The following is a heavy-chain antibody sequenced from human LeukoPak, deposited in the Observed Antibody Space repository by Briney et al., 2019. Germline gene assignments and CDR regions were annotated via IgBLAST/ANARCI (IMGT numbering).Heavy chain of an antibody. J-gene: IGHJ3*02. Sequence: SETLSLTCAVYGGSFSGYYWSWIRQPPGKGLEWIGEINHSGSTNYNPSLKSRVTISVDTSMNQFSLKLSSVTAADTAVYYCARGGGNYDFWSGYYAYAFDIWGQGTMVTVSS. V-gene: IGHV4-34*01. CDR3: ARGGGNYDFWSGYYAYAFDI. D-gene: IGHD3-3*01. CDR1: GGSFSGYY. CDR2: INHSGST.